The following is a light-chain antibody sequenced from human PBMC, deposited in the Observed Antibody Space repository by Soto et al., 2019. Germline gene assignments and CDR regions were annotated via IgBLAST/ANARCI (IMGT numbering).Light chain of an antibody. CDR1: QNVSSW. J-gene: IGKJ3*01. CDR2: GAS. V-gene: IGKV1-12*01. Sequence: DIQITQSPSSVSASVGDRVTVTCRASQNVSSWLAWYQQTPGKAPKLLIYGASTLQRGVPARFSGSGSGTGFTLVISSLQPEDFATYFCQQGNRFPFTFGPGT. CDR3: QQGNRFPFT.